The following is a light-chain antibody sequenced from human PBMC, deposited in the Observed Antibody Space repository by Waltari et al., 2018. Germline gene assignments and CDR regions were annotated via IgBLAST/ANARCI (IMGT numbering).Light chain of an antibody. CDR3: QQYDTYPLT. Sequence: DIKMTQSPSTLSASIEYRVTTTCRASQTIKTWVAWYQQKPGKAPKFLVYKASTLDSGVPSRFSGSGSGTEFTLTISSLQPDDFATYYCQQYDTYPLTFGGGTKVEIK. CDR2: KAS. CDR1: QTIKTW. V-gene: IGKV1-5*03. J-gene: IGKJ4*02.